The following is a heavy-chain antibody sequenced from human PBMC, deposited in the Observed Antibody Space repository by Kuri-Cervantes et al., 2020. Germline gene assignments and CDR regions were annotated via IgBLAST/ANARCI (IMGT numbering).Heavy chain of an antibody. V-gene: IGHV1-18*01. CDR1: GYSFTRYD. J-gene: IGHJ5*02. D-gene: IGHD6-13*01. CDR3: ARASSSWYLGGWFDP. Sequence: ASVKVSCKASGYSFTRYDINWVRQATGQGLEWMGWISGYNGNTNYAQKLQGRVTMTRDTSTSTVYMELSSLRSEDTAVYYCARASSSWYLGGWFDPWGQGTLVTVSS. CDR2: ISGYNGNT.